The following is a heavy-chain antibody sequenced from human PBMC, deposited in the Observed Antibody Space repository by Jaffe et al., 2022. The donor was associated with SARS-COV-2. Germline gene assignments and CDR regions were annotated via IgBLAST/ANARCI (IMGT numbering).Heavy chain of an antibody. V-gene: IGHV3-23*01. CDR1: GFRFRDSA. Sequence: EVQLLASGGGSVQPGGSLRLSCAASGFRFRDSAMGWVRQAPGKGLECVSSISSDGASSLYADSVRGRFTISRDNSGNTLYLQMNSLTAEDTAVYYCAKAAPYYFDSWGQGTLVTVSS. CDR2: ISSDGASS. CDR3: AKAAPYYFDS. D-gene: IGHD6-25*01. J-gene: IGHJ4*02.